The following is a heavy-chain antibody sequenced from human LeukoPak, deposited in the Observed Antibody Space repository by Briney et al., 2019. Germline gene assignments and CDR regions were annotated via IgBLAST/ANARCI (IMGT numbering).Heavy chain of an antibody. D-gene: IGHD3-3*01. J-gene: IGHJ4*02. CDR2: ILHSGST. Sequence: PSQTLSLTCAVSGPSITSDTYYWSWLRQPPGKGLEWIGYILHSGSTYNNPSLKSRVTISVDTSKSQFSLKLSSVTAADAAVYYCARARDFWSGFFDYWGQGTLVTVSS. V-gene: IGHV4-30-2*01. CDR3: ARARDFWSGFFDY. CDR1: GPSITSDTYY.